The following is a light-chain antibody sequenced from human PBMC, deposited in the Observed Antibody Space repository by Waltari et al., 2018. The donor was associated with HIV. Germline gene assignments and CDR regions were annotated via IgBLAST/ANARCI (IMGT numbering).Light chain of an antibody. CDR3: NSRDSSGNLVV. V-gene: IGLV3-19*01. CDR2: GKT. Sequence: SSELTQDPAVSVALGQTIRITYQGDSLRNYYASWYQQKPGQAPVLVIYGKTNRPSGIPVRFSGSYSGNTASLTITGAQAEDEADYYCNSRDSSGNLVVFGGGTKVTVL. CDR1: SLRNYY. J-gene: IGLJ2*01.